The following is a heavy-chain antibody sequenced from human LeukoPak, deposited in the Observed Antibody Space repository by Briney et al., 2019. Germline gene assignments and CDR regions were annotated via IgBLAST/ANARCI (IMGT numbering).Heavy chain of an antibody. Sequence: SETLSLTCTVSGGSISSSSYYWGWIRQPPGKGLEWIGSIYYSGSTYYNPSLKSRVTISVDTSKNQFSLKLSSVTAADTAVYYCARSADRVVRGAPPYYYYVDVWGKGTTVTVSS. D-gene: IGHD3-10*01. J-gene: IGHJ6*03. CDR2: IYYSGST. CDR1: GGSISSSSYY. V-gene: IGHV4-39*07. CDR3: ARSADRVVRGAPPYYYYVDV.